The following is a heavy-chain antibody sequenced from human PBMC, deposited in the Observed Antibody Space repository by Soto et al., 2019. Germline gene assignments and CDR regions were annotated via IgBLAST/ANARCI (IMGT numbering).Heavy chain of an antibody. J-gene: IGHJ4*02. CDR1: GGTFSSYT. CDR3: ARVGSSWYFDY. V-gene: IGHV1-69*02. Sequence: GASVKVSCKASGGTFSSYTISWVRQAPGQGLEWMGRIIPILGIANYAQKFHGRVTITADKSTSTAYMELSSLRSEDTAVYYCARVGSSWYFDYWGQGTLVTVSS. CDR2: IIPILGIA. D-gene: IGHD6-13*01.